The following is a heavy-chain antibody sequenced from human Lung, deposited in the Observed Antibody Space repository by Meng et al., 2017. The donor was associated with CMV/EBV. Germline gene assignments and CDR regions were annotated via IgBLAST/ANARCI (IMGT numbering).Heavy chain of an antibody. CDR2: IIPILGIA. CDR3: ARGSYVLRFLEWNPSGYYYYGMDV. D-gene: IGHD3-3*01. Sequence: SVKVSCQASGGTFSSYAISWVRQAPGQGLEWMGGIIPILGIASYAQKFQGRVTITADKSASTAYMELGSLRSEDTAVYYCARGSYVLRFLEWNPSGYYYYGMDVWGQGTTVTVSS. J-gene: IGHJ6*02. V-gene: IGHV1-69*10. CDR1: GGTFSSYA.